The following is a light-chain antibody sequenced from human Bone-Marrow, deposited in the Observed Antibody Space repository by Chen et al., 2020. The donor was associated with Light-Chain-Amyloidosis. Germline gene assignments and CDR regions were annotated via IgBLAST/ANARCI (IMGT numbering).Light chain of an antibody. Sequence: DIVMTQSPDSLAVSLGERATINCKSSQGVLYSPSNKDYLAWYQQKPGQPPKLLIYWASTRESGVPDRFSGSGSGTDFTLTISSLQAEDVAVYYCQQYYNSPWTFGQGTKVDIK. J-gene: IGKJ1*01. CDR3: QQYYNSPWT. V-gene: IGKV4-1*01. CDR2: WAS. CDR1: QGVLYSPSNKDY.